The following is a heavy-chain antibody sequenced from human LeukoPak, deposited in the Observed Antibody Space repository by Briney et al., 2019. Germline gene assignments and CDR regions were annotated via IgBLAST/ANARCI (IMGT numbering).Heavy chain of an antibody. D-gene: IGHD3-3*01. J-gene: IGHJ4*02. CDR2: INWNGGST. CDR3: AKDRYYTFDY. CDR1: GFTFDDYG. Sequence: GGSLRLSCAASGFTFDDYGMSWVRQAPGKGLEWVSGINWNGGSTGYADSVKGRFTISRDNSKNTLYLQMNSLRAEDTAVYYCAKDRYYTFDYWGQGTLVTVSS. V-gene: IGHV3-20*04.